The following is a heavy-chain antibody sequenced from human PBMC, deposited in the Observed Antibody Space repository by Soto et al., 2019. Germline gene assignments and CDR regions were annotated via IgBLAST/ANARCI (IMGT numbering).Heavy chain of an antibody. CDR2: IWYDGSNK. V-gene: IGHV3-33*01. D-gene: IGHD3-22*01. Sequence: QPGGSLRLSCAASGFTFSSYGMHWVRQAPGKGLEWVAVIWYDGSNKYYADSVKGRFTISRDNSKNSLYLQMNSLRAEDTAVYYCARAGYYDSSGHAFDTWGQGTMVTVSS. CDR3: ARAGYYDSSGHAFDT. CDR1: GFTFSSYG. J-gene: IGHJ3*02.